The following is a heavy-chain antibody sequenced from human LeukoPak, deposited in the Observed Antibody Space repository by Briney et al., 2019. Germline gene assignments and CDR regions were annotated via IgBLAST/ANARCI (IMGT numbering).Heavy chain of an antibody. J-gene: IGHJ4*02. Sequence: GGSLRLSCTASGLNFTTHAMNWVRQAPGKGLELVSVISSRGGSTYYADSVKGRFTISRDNSKSTLYLQMNSLRVEDTAVYYCARDWGSGWYFDYWGQGTQVTVSS. D-gene: IGHD6-19*01. CDR2: ISSRGGST. CDR3: ARDWGSGWYFDY. V-gene: IGHV3-23*01. CDR1: GLNFTTHA.